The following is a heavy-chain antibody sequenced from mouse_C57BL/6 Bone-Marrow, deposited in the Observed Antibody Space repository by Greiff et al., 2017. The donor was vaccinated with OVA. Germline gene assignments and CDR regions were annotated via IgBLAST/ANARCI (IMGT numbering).Heavy chain of an antibody. J-gene: IGHJ4*01. CDR1: GYAFSSSW. Sequence: QVQLQQSGPELVKPGASVKISCKASGYAFSSSWMNWVKQRPGTGLEWIGRIYPGDGDTNYNGKFKGKATLTADKSSSTAYMQLSSLTSEDSAVYFCASPIYYDYYYAMDYWGQGTSVTVSS. D-gene: IGHD2-4*01. CDR3: ASPIYYDYYYAMDY. V-gene: IGHV1-82*01. CDR2: IYPGDGDT.